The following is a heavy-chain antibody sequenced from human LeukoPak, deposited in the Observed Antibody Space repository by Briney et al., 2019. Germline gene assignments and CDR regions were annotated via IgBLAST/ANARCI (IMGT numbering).Heavy chain of an antibody. CDR2: INIYNGNT. Sequence: ASVKVSCKASGYIFSNYAISWVRQAPGQGLEWMGWINIYNGNTNYAQRLQGRVTMTTDTSTSTAYMELMSLRSDDTAVYYCARAPISPGPYYYYYMDVWGKGTTVTVSS. V-gene: IGHV1-18*01. D-gene: IGHD3-9*01. CDR1: GYIFSNYA. CDR3: ARAPISPGPYYYYYMDV. J-gene: IGHJ6*03.